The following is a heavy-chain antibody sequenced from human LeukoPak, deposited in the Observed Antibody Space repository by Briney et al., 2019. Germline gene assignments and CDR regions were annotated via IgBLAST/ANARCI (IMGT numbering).Heavy chain of an antibody. V-gene: IGHV1-8*01. CDR1: GYTFTNYD. CDR3: ARACPSGGSCYSYYYYMDV. Sequence: GASVKVSCKASGYTFTNYDINWVRQATGQGLEWMGWMNPSSGNTGYAQKFQGRVTITRNTSINTAYMELSSLRSEDTAVYYCARACPSGGSCYSYYYYMDVWGKGTTVTISS. J-gene: IGHJ6*03. CDR2: MNPSSGNT. D-gene: IGHD2-15*01.